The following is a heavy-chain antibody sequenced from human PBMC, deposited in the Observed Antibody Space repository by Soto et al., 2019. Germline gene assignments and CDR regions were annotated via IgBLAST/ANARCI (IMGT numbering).Heavy chain of an antibody. CDR1: GGTFRSYA. V-gene: IGHV1-69*01. Sequence: QVQLVQSGAEVKKPGSSVKVSCKVSGGTFRSYAISWVRQAPGQGLEWMGGIIPIFRVTNYAQKFQGRVTITADESTTTAYMELSSLRSEDTAVYYCARPGEGNYYSNHHYYYAMDVWGQGTTVTVAS. CDR3: ARPGEGNYYSNHHYYYAMDV. J-gene: IGHJ6*02. D-gene: IGHD3-22*01. CDR2: IIPIFRVT.